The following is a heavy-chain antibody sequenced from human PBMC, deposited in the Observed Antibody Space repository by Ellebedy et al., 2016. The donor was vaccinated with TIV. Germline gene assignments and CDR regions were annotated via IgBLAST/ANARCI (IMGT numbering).Heavy chain of an antibody. CDR1: GYTFTAYY. D-gene: IGHD5-24*01. CDR3: ARDREDGYTPDY. Sequence: TSVKVSCKASGYTFTAYYMHWVRQAPGQGLEWMGWINPNSGGTNYAQKFQGRVTMTRDTSTSTVYMELSSLRSEDTAVYYCARDREDGYTPDYWGQGTLVTVSS. V-gene: IGHV1-2*02. J-gene: IGHJ4*02. CDR2: INPNSGGT.